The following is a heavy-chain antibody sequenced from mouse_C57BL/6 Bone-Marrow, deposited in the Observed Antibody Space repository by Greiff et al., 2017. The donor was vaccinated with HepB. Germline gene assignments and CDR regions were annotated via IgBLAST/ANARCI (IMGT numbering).Heavy chain of an antibody. Sequence: EVQVVESGEGLVKPGGSLKLSCAASGFTFSSYAMSWVRQTPEKRLEWVAYISSGGDYIYYADTVKGRFTISRDNARNTLYLQMSSLKSEDTAMYYCTRDEGYYYCSSYVLYWYFDVWGTGTTVTVSS. CDR1: GFTFSSYA. V-gene: IGHV5-9-1*02. CDR3: TRDEGYYYCSSYVLYWYFDV. J-gene: IGHJ1*03. CDR2: ISSGGDYI. D-gene: IGHD1-1*01.